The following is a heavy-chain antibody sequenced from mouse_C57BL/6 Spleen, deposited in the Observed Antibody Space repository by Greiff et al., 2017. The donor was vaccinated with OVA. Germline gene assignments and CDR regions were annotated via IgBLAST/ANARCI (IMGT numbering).Heavy chain of an antibody. V-gene: IGHV5-9-1*02. D-gene: IGHD2-12*01. CDR2: ISSGGDYI. CDR3: TRDGRYGGFDY. J-gene: IGHJ2*01. Sequence: EVKLVESGEGLVKPGGSLKLSCAASGFTFSSYAMSWVRQTPEKRLEWVAYISSGGDYIYYADTVKGRFTISRDNARNTLYLQMSSLKSEDTAMYYCTRDGRYGGFDYWGQGTTLTVSS. CDR1: GFTFSSYA.